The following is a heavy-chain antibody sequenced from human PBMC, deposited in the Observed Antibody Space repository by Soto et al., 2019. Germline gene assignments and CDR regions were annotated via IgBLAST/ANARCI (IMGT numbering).Heavy chain of an antibody. D-gene: IGHD2-2*01. CDR3: ARDERWDPGCSSTTCRLEDFDY. V-gene: IGHV3-30-3*01. Sequence: PGGCLRLSCAASRFTFSSYAMHGVRQDPGKGLEWVAVISYDGSNKYYADSVKGRFTISRDNSKNTLYLQMNSLRAEDTAVYYWARDERWDPGCSSTTCRLEDFDYGGGETLVPVS. J-gene: IGHJ4*02. CDR1: RFTFSSYA. CDR2: ISYDGSNK.